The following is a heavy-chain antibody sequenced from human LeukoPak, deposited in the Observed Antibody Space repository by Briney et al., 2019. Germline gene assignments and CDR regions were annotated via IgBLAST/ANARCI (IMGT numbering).Heavy chain of an antibody. J-gene: IGHJ4*02. D-gene: IGHD1-7*01. V-gene: IGHV1-2*02. CDR2: INPNSGGT. CDR3: ARDRGGNWNYKAYYFDY. CDR1: GYTFTGYY. Sequence: GASVKVSCKASGYTFTGYYMHWARQAPGQGLEWMGWINPNSGGTNYAQKFQGRVTMTRDTSISTAYMELSRLRSDDTAVYYCARDRGGNWNYKAYYFDYWGQGTLVTVSS.